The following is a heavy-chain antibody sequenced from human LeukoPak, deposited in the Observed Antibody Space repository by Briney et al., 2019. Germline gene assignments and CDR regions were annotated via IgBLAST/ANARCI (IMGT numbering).Heavy chain of an antibody. CDR1: GFTSSSYS. D-gene: IGHD4-17*01. V-gene: IGHV3-23*01. J-gene: IGHJ4*02. CDR3: AKGPVSTVTTYLDY. CDR2: ISGSGGST. Sequence: GGSLRLSCAASGFTSSSYSMSWVRQAPGRGLEWVSAISGSGGSTYYADSVKGRFTISRDNSKNTLYLQMNSLRAEDTAVYYCAKGPVSTVTTYLDYWGQGTLVTVSS.